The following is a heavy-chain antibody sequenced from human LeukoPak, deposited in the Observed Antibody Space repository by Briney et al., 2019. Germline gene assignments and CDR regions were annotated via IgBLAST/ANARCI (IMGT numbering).Heavy chain of an antibody. J-gene: IGHJ5*02. CDR3: ASSGSYSTYNWFDP. D-gene: IGHD1-26*01. CDR1: GGSISSYY. CDR2: IYYSGST. Sequence: SETLSLTCTVSGGSISSYYWSWIRQPPGKGLEWIGYIYYSGSTNYKPSLKSRVTISVDTSKNQFSLKLSSVTAADTAVYYCASSGSYSTYNWFDPWGQGTLVTVSS. V-gene: IGHV4-59*01.